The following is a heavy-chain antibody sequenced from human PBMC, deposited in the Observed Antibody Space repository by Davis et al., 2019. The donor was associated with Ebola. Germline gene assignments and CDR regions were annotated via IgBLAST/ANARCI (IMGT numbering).Heavy chain of an antibody. CDR3: ARDARRSVAGPGPEGY. CDR1: GYSISSGYY. D-gene: IGHD6-19*01. Sequence: MPSETLSLTCTVSGYSISSGYYWGWIRQPPGKGLEWIGSIYHSGSTYYNPSLKSRVTISVDTSKNQFSLKLSSVTAADTAVYYCARDARRSVAGPGPEGYWGQGTLVTVSS. V-gene: IGHV4-38-2*02. J-gene: IGHJ4*02. CDR2: IYHSGST.